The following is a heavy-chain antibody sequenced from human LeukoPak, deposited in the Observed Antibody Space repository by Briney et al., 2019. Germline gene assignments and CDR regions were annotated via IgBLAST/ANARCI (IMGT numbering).Heavy chain of an antibody. J-gene: IGHJ4*02. V-gene: IGHV4-38-2*02. D-gene: IGHD3-22*01. CDR1: GYSISSGYY. Sequence: PSETLSLTCTVSGYSISSGYYWGWIRQPPGKGLEWIGSIYHSGSTYYNPSLKSRVTISVDTSKNQFSLKLSSVTAADTAVYYCARGFPPRRNYDSSGYYSYYFDHWGQGTLVTVSS. CDR2: IYHSGST. CDR3: ARGFPPRRNYDSSGYYSYYFDH.